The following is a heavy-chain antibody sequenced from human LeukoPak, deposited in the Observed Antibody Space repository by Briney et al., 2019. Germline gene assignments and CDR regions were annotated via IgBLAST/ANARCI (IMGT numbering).Heavy chain of an antibody. CDR2: IYPSDSDT. D-gene: IGHD4-11*01. V-gene: IGHV5-51*01. J-gene: IGHJ4*02. CDR1: GYSFTNYW. Sequence: GESLKISCKDSGYSFTNYWIGWVRQMPGKGLEWMGIIYPSDSDTRYSPSFQGQVTISADKSINTAYLQWSSLKASDTAIYYCARLDNSNYGGAFDYWGQGTLVTVSS. CDR3: ARLDNSNYGGAFDY.